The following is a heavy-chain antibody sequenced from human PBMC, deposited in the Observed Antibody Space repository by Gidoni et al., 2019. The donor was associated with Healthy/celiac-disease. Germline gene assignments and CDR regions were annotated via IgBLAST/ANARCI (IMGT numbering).Heavy chain of an antibody. D-gene: IGHD6-13*01. V-gene: IGHV3-64D*06. Sequence: EAQLVEFGGGLVQPGGSLRLLCAASGLTFSSYAMHWVRQAPGRGLEYVSAISSNGGSTYYADSVKGRFTISRDNSKNTLYLQMSSLRAEDTAVYYCVKDGLGSWGTNWFDPWGQGTLVTVSS. CDR2: ISSNGGST. CDR3: VKDGLGSWGTNWFDP. J-gene: IGHJ5*02. CDR1: GLTFSSYA.